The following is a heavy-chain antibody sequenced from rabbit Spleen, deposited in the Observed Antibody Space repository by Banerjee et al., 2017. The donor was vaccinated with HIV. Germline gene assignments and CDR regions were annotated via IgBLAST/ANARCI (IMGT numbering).Heavy chain of an antibody. J-gene: IGHJ6*01. CDR3: ARSTYGYDDYGDLYYAAMDL. CDR1: GVSFSGSSY. Sequence: QEQLEESGGDLVKPGASLTLTCIASGVSFSGSSYMCWVRQAPGKGLEWIACIDAGSSGFTYFASWAKGRFTISKTSSTTVTLQMTSLTAADTATYFCARSTYGYDDYGDLYYAAMDLWGPGTLVTVS. CDR2: IDAGSSGFT. V-gene: IGHV1S45*01. D-gene: IGHD2-1*01.